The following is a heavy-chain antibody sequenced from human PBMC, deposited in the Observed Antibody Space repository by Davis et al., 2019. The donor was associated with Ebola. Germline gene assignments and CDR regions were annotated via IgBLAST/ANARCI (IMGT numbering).Heavy chain of an antibody. CDR1: GGTFSKYA. J-gene: IGHJ6*02. CDR2: IIPISRTS. Sequence: SVKVSCKASGGTFSKYAIIWVRHAPGQGLEWMGGIIPISRTSNYAQKFQGRVTITADESTNTAYMELSSLRSEDTAVYYCAWGSSSYYYYGMDVWGQGTTVTVSS. D-gene: IGHD7-27*01. V-gene: IGHV1-69*13. CDR3: AWGSSSYYYYGMDV.